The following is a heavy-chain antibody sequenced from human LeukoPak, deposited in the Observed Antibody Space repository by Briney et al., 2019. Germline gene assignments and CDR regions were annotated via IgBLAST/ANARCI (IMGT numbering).Heavy chain of an antibody. CDR1: GFTFSSYA. CDR3: AKDSGSYRYFDY. J-gene: IGHJ4*02. Sequence: GGSLRLSCAASGFTFSSYAMSWVRQAPGKGLEWVSSISATGGSTYYADSDRGRFTISRDNSKNTLYLQMNSLRAADTAVYYCAKDSGSYRYFDYWGQGTLVTVSS. CDR2: ISATGGST. D-gene: IGHD1-26*01. V-gene: IGHV3-23*01.